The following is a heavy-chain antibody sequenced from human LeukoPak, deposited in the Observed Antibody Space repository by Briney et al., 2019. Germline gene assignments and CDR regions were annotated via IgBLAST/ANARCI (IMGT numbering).Heavy chain of an antibody. V-gene: IGHV5-51*01. J-gene: IGHJ3*02. D-gene: IGHD1-26*01. CDR2: IYPGDSDT. Sequence: GESLKISCKGSGYSFTSYWIGWVRQMPGKGLEWMGIIYPGDSDTRYSPSFQGQVTIPADKSISTAYLQWSSLKAADTAMYYCARLRFSGSYHDAFDIWGQGTMVTVSS. CDR1: GYSFTSYW. CDR3: ARLRFSGSYHDAFDI.